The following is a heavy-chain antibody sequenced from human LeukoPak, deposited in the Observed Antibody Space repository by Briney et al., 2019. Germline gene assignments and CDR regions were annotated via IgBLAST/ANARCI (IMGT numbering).Heavy chain of an antibody. CDR1: GYRFTTHW. J-gene: IGHJ6*02. CDR2: IYPGDSDT. Sequence: GESLKISCKGSGYRFTTHWIGWVRQMPGKGLEWMGIIYPGDSDTINNPSFQGQVTISADKSINTVYLQWSSLKASDTAMYYCARHGYGSGGYYGMDVWGQGTTVTVSS. D-gene: IGHD3-10*01. CDR3: ARHGYGSGGYYGMDV. V-gene: IGHV5-51*01.